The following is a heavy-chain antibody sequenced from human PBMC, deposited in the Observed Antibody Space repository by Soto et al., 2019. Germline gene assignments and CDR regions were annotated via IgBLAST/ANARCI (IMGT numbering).Heavy chain of an antibody. CDR1: GFTFRSNV. Sequence: GGSLRLSCAASGFTFRSNVMSWVRQAPGKGLEWVSGISGSGGTTYYADSVKGRFTISRGNSKNTLYLQMNSLRAEDTAVFYCAKAFFSLAYFDYWGQGTLVTVSS. V-gene: IGHV3-23*01. CDR3: AKAFFSLAYFDY. J-gene: IGHJ4*02. D-gene: IGHD2-21*01. CDR2: ISGSGGTT.